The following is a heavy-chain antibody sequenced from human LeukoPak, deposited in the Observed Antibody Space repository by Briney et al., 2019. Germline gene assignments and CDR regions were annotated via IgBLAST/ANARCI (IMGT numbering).Heavy chain of an antibody. D-gene: IGHD7-27*01. Sequence: SETLSLTCTVSGGSISSHYWSWIRQPPGKGLEWIGYIYYSGSTNYNPSLKSRVTISVDTSKNQFSLKLSSVTAADTAVYYCARLLTGDYYYYHYMDVWGKGTTVTVSS. J-gene: IGHJ6*03. CDR2: IYYSGST. V-gene: IGHV4-59*11. CDR3: ARLLTGDYYYYHYMDV. CDR1: GGSISSHY.